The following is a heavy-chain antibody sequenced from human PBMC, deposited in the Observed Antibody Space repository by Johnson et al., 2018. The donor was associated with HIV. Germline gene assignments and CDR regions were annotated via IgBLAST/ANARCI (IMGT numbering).Heavy chain of an antibody. CDR2: IKSKNDGGTE. Sequence: VQLLESGGGLVKPGGSLRLSCAASGFTFSNAWMSWVRQAPGKGLEWVGRIKSKNDGGTEDYAAPVKGRFTISRDDSKNTLYLQMNSLKTEDTAVYYCTTDRHWGTDAFEIWGQGTMVTVSS. V-gene: IGHV3-15*01. CDR1: GFTFSNAW. J-gene: IGHJ3*02. CDR3: TTDRHWGTDAFEI. D-gene: IGHD3-16*01.